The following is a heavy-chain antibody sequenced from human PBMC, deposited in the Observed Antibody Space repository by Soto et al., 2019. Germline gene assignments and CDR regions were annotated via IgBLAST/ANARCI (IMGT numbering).Heavy chain of an antibody. CDR3: ARADYGDTKVYYSDH. CDR1: GYTFTEYG. Sequence: GASVRVSCKAPGYTFTEYGISCSRHAPGQGLEWMGWISPYNGKTNYIQEFQDRVTITTDTSSTTAYMDLRTLKSDDTAIYFCARADYGDTKVYYSDHPGQAPLVTLST. J-gene: IGHJ4*02. V-gene: IGHV1-18*01. D-gene: IGHD4-17*01. CDR2: ISPYNGKT.